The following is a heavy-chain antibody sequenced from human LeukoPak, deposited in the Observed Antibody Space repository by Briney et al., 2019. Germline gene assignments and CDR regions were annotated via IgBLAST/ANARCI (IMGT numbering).Heavy chain of an antibody. J-gene: IGHJ4*02. CDR3: AKAGHYYDTSGYYLVD. CDR1: GFIFSSYG. V-gene: IGHV3-30*18. D-gene: IGHD3-22*01. CDR2: ISYDGINK. Sequence: PGGSLRLSCAASGFIFSSYGMHWVRQASGKGLEWVAVISYDGINKYYADSVKGRFTISRDNSKNTLYLQMNGLRPEDTAVYYCAKAGHYYDTSGYYLVDWGQGTLVTVSS.